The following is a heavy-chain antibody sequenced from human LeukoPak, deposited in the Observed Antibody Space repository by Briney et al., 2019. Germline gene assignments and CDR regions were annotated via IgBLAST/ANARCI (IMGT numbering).Heavy chain of an antibody. CDR3: ARGRYYYGLGSYGWFDP. CDR2: INHSGST. Sequence: PSETLSLTCAVYGGTFSGYFLSWIRQPPEKGLEWIGEINHSGSTNYNPSLKSRVTISVDPSKNQFSLKLTSVTAADTAVYYCARGRYYYGLGSYGWFDPWGQGTLVTVSS. J-gene: IGHJ5*02. CDR1: GGTFSGYF. D-gene: IGHD3-10*01. V-gene: IGHV4-34*01.